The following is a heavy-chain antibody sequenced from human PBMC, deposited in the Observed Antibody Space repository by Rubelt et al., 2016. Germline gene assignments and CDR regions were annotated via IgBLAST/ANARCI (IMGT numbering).Heavy chain of an antibody. CDR1: GFSLSTSGMC. Sequence: QVTLRESGPALVKPTQTLTLTCTFSGFSLSTSGMCVSWIRQPPGKALEWLALLDWDDDKYYSTSLKTRITISKDTSKNQVVLTMTNMDPVDTATYYCARAQYSSGTSDWGQGTLVTVSS. J-gene: IGHJ4*02. D-gene: IGHD6-19*01. CDR3: ARAQYSSGTSD. CDR2: LDWDDDK. V-gene: IGHV2-70*01.